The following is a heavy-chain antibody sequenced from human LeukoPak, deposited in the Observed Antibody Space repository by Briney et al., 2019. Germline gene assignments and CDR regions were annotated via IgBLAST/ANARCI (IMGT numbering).Heavy chain of an antibody. J-gene: IGHJ4*02. CDR1: GGSISSSSYY. V-gene: IGHV4-39*07. CDR2: IYYRGST. D-gene: IGHD6-13*01. CDR3: ARDGYRSSWVD. Sequence: SETLSLTCTVSGGSISSSSYYWVWIRQPPGKGLEWIGSIYYRGSTNYNPSLKSRVTMSVDTSKNQFSLKVSSVTAADTAVYYCARDGYRSSWVDWGQGTLVTVSS.